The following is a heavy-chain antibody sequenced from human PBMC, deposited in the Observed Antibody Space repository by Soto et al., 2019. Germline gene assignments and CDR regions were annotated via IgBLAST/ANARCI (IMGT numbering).Heavy chain of an antibody. CDR2: IYYSRNT. CDR1: GDTICSGVAS. J-gene: IGHJ6*02. CDR3: DRCSLYGLDV. V-gene: IGHV4-30-4*01. D-gene: IGHD3-10*02. Sequence: SESLSLTSTACGDTICSGVASWCLIRQPHGKGLEWIGTIYYSRNTYYNPSLKSRLIISIDTSKNQFSLKVGSVTAAYSAGYCCDRCSLYGLDVWAQPTLVTGSS.